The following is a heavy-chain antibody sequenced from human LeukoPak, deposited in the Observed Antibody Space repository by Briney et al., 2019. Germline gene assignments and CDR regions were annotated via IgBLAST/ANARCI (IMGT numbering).Heavy chain of an antibody. CDR1: GFIFRGYA. V-gene: IGHV3-23*01. Sequence: GGSLRLSCVVSGFIFRGYAMSWVRQAPGEGLEWGAGISDNGGGPYYADSLKGRFTISRDNSKNILYLQMNSLRAEDTAVYYCAKEIGRLGVPLYDYWGRGTLVTASS. D-gene: IGHD3/OR15-3a*01. J-gene: IGHJ4*02. CDR3: AKEIGRLGVPLYDY. CDR2: ISDNGGGP.